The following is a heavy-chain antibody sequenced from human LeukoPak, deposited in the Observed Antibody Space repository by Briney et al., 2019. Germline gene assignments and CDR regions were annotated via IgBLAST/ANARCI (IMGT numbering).Heavy chain of an antibody. CDR3: ATGGQWLQLQDFDY. CDR1: GGSISSSSYY. V-gene: IGHV4-39*01. CDR2: IYYSGST. J-gene: IGHJ4*02. Sequence: SETLSLTCTVSGGSISSSSYYWGWIRQPPGKGLEWIGSIYYSGSTYYNPSLKSRVTISVDTSKNQSSLKLSSVTAADTAVYYCATGGQWLQLQDFDYWGQGTLVTVSS. D-gene: IGHD5-24*01.